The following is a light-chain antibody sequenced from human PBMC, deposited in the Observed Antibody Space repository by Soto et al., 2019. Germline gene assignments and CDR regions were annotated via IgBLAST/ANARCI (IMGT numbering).Light chain of an antibody. CDR3: QEYRGWRT. CDR2: GAS. J-gene: IGKJ1*01. CDR1: QSVGSN. V-gene: IGKV3-15*01. Sequence: EIVMTQSPATLSVSPGERGTLSCRASQSVGSNLAWYQRKPGQPPRLLIDGASTRAAGIPARFSGSGSGTEFTLTISGLQSEDFGVYYCQEYRGWRTFGQGTKVDIK.